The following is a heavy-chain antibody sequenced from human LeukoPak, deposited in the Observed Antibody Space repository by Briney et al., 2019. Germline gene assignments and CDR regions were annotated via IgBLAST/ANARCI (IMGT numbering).Heavy chain of an antibody. D-gene: IGHD6-19*01. Sequence: SETLSLTCAVSGASITSYYWTWIRQPSGKGLEWIGYIYHTGNIKYNPSLNSRVTISIDTSKNQFSLKLSSVTAADTAVYYCARFGSGWWYNDYWGQGTLVTVSS. V-gene: IGHV4-59*01. J-gene: IGHJ4*02. CDR3: ARFGSGWWYNDY. CDR1: GASITSYY. CDR2: IYHTGNI.